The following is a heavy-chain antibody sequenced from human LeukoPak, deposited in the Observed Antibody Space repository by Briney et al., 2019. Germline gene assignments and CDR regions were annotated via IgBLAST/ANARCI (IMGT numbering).Heavy chain of an antibody. J-gene: IGHJ3*01. CDR2: IYYSGST. D-gene: IGHD6-13*01. Sequence: PSETLSLTCTVSGGSISGYYWNWIRQPPGKGLEWIGYIYYSGSTNYNPSLKSRVTISGDTSKNQFSLKLSSVTAADTAVYYCARLFSSSWYRGAFDLWGQGTMVTVSS. V-gene: IGHV4-59*08. CDR3: ARLFSSSWYRGAFDL. CDR1: GGSISGYY.